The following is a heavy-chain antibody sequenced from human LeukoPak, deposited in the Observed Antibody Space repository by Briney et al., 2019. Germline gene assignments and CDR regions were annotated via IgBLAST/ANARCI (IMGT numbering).Heavy chain of an antibody. CDR3: ASRITGTTYYFVD. D-gene: IGHD1-7*01. V-gene: IGHV1-69*05. J-gene: IGHJ4*02. CDR2: IIPIFGTA. CDR1: GGTFSSYA. Sequence: SVKVSCEASGGTFSSYAISWVRQAPGQGLEWMGRIIPIFGTANYAQKFQGRVTITTDESTGTAYMELSSLRSEDTAVYYCASRITGTTYYFVDWGRGTLVTVSS.